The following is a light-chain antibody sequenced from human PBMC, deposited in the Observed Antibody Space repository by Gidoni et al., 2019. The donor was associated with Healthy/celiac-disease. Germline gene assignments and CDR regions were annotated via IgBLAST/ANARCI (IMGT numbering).Light chain of an antibody. CDR1: QSVSSN. V-gene: IGKV3-15*01. CDR3: QQYNNWPPGLT. CDR2: GAS. Sequence: EIVMTQSPATLSVSPGERATLSCRASQSVSSNLAWYQKKPGQAPRLLIYGASTRATGIPARFSGSGSGTEFTLTISSLQSEDFAVYYCQQYNNWPPGLTFGGGTKVEIK. J-gene: IGKJ4*01.